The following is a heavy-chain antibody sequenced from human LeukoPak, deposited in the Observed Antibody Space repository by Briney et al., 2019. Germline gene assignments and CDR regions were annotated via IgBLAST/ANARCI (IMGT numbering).Heavy chain of an antibody. CDR3: ARVRDYDILTGYYNMHAFDI. Sequence: SETLSLTCTVSGYSISSGYYWGWIRQPPGKGLEWIGSIYHSGSTYYNPSLKSRVTISVDTSKNRFSLKLSSVTAADTAVYYCARVRDYDILTGYYNMHAFDIWGQGTMVTVSS. J-gene: IGHJ3*02. CDR1: GYSISSGYY. D-gene: IGHD3-9*01. V-gene: IGHV4-38-2*02. CDR2: IYHSGST.